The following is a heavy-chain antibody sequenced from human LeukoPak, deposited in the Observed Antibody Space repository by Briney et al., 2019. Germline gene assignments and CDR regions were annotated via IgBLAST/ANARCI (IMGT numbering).Heavy chain of an antibody. CDR1: GFTFSNYW. V-gene: IGHV3-7*01. Sequence: GGSLRLSCAASGFTFSNYWMNWVRQFPGKGLEWVANINQDGSDINYVDSEKGRFTISRDNGKDSLYLQMNSLRVEDTAVYYCARDWFDLWGQGTLVTVSS. CDR3: ARDWFDL. CDR2: INQDGSDI. J-gene: IGHJ5*02.